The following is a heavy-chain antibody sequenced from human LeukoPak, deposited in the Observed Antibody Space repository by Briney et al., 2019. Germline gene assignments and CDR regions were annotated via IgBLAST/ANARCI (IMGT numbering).Heavy chain of an antibody. D-gene: IGHD6-19*01. Sequence: SETLSLTCTVSGGSISSYYWSWIRQPAGKGLEWIGRIYTSGSTNYNPSLKSRVTMSVDTSKNQFSLKLSSVTAADTAVYYCARQAGHSSVWGDWSDPWGQGTLVTVSS. V-gene: IGHV4-4*07. J-gene: IGHJ5*02. CDR3: ARQAGHSSVWGDWSDP. CDR1: GGSISSYY. CDR2: IYTSGST.